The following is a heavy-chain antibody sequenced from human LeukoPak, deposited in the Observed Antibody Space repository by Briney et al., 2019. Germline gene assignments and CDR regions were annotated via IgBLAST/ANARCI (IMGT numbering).Heavy chain of an antibody. D-gene: IGHD6-13*01. CDR2: VKSKTDGGTT. CDR1: GFTLINAW. Sequence: GGSLRLSCAASGFTLINAWMNWVRQAPGKGLEWVGRVKSKTDGGTTDYAAPVKGRFTISRDNSKKTLYLQMNSLKSEDTAVYYCARSSGNIAAAGSYLLLWGQGTLVTVSS. J-gene: IGHJ4*02. V-gene: IGHV3-15*01. CDR3: ARSSGNIAAAGSYLLL.